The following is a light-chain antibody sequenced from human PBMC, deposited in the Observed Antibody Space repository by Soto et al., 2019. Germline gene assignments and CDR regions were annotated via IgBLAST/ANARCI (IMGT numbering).Light chain of an antibody. CDR1: QSVSSSY. CDR3: QPYNNWPLT. Sequence: EIELTQSPCTLSLSPGERATLHCRASQSVSSSYLGWYQQKPGQAPRLLIYGASKRATGFPARFSGSGSGTDFTLTISSLQSEDFAVYYCQPYNNWPLTFAGGTKVDIK. J-gene: IGKJ4*01. CDR2: GAS. V-gene: IGKV3-15*01.